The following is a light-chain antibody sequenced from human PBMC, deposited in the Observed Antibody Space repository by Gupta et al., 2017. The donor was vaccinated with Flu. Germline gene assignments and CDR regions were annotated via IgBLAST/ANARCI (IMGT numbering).Light chain of an antibody. CDR2: DVS. CDR3: NSYRSSSTLIV. Sequence: MIYDVSNRPSGVSNRFSGSKSGNTASLTISGLQAEDEADYYCNSYRSSSTLIVFGGGTKLTVL. J-gene: IGLJ2*01. V-gene: IGLV2-14*03.